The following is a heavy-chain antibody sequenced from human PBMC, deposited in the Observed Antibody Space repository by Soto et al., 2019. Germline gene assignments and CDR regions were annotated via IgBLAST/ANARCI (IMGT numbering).Heavy chain of an antibody. CDR3: ARNNGRDFSFDS. J-gene: IGHJ4*02. D-gene: IGHD2-21*02. V-gene: IGHV4-38-2*02. CDR1: GYSIISGYY. CDR2: IYHSGST. Sequence: ETLSLTCTVSGYSIISGYYWAWIRQPPGKGLEWFGSIYHSGSTYYNPSLKSRVTISVDTSKKQFSLKLTSVTAADTAVYYCARNNGRDFSFDSWGQGTLVTVSS.